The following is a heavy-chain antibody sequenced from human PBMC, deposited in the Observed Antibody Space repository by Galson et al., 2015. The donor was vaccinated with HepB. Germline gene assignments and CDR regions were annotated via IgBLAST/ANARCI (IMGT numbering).Heavy chain of an antibody. V-gene: IGHV3-30*04. D-gene: IGHD6-19*01. CDR3: ARDNLDTVTGTGYFQH. CDR1: GFTFSGYA. Sequence: SLRLSCAASGFTFSGYAMHWVRRAPGKGLEWVAVISYDGRNKYYVDSVKGRFTISRDNSKNTLYLQMNSLRAEDTAVYYCARDNLDTVTGTGYFQHWGQGTLVTVSS. CDR2: ISYDGRNK. J-gene: IGHJ1*01.